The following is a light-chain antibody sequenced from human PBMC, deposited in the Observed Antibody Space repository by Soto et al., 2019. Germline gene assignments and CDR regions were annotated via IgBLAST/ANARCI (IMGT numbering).Light chain of an antibody. V-gene: IGKV1-39*01. CDR2: ATS. CDR3: QQYYSTPTCT. CDR1: QSISSS. J-gene: IGKJ1*01. Sequence: DIQMTQSPASLSAYVGDRVTITCRASQSISSSLNWYQQKPGKAPELLIYATSSLQSGVPSRFSGSRSGTEFTLTISTLRPEDFATYFCQQYYSTPTCTFGQGTKVDMK.